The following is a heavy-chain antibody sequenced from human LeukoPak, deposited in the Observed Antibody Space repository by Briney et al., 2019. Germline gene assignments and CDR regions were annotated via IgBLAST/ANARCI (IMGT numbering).Heavy chain of an antibody. Sequence: TSETLSLTCTVSGYSISSGYYWGWIRQPPGKGLEWIGSMHQSGSTNYNPSLKSPVSISVDTSKNQFSLKLSSVTAADTAVYYCARGGSSSIDYWGQGTLVTVSS. D-gene: IGHD6-6*01. V-gene: IGHV4-38-2*02. CDR3: ARGGSSSIDY. CDR2: MHQSGST. CDR1: GYSISSGYY. J-gene: IGHJ4*02.